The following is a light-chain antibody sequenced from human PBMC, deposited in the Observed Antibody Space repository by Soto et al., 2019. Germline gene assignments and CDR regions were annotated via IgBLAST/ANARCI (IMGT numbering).Light chain of an antibody. CDR1: QYINTR. J-gene: IGKJ1*01. CDR2: QTS. V-gene: IGKV3-11*01. Sequence: EIVLTQSPATLSSFPGDGVTLSCRASQYINTRLAWYQHRPGQAPRLLIYQTSIRAAGIPARFSASGTGTDFTLTISDVQPEDFAVYYCHKRQSWPRTFGQGTKVAIK. CDR3: HKRQSWPRT.